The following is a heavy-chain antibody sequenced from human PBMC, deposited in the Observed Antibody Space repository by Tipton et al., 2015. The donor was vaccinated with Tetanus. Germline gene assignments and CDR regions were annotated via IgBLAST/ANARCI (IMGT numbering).Heavy chain of an antibody. D-gene: IGHD3-16*02. CDR1: GFTFSSYS. V-gene: IGHV3-48*02. CDR2: ISSSSSTI. J-gene: IGHJ4*02. CDR3: ARETPGGAIMFDY. Sequence: SLRLSCAASGFTFSSYSMNWVRQAPGKGLEWVSYISSSSSTIYYADSVKGRFTISRDNAKNSLYLQMNSLRDEDTAVYYCARETPGGAIMFDYWGQGTLVTVSS.